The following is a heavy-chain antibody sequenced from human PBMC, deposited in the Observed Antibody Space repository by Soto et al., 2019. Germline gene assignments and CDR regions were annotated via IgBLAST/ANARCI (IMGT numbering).Heavy chain of an antibody. CDR1: GGTFNSYT. D-gene: IGHD6-13*01. J-gene: IGHJ5*01. V-gene: IGHV1-69*02. Sequence: QVQLVQSGAEVKKPGSSVKVSCKASGGTFNSYTISWVRQAPGQGLEWMGRIIPILDIANYAQKFQGRVTIIADKSTSTAYMELSSLRSEDTAVYYCAWAEVSSSWHNSWGQEPWSPSPQ. CDR2: IIPILDIA. CDR3: AWAEVSSSWHNS.